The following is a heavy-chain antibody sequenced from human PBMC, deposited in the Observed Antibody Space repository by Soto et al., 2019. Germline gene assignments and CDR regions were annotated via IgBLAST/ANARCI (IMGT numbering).Heavy chain of an antibody. J-gene: IGHJ6*02. CDR2: INPNNGGT. V-gene: IGHV1-2*02. D-gene: IGHD6-13*01. CDR3: ATDTHYSIRWTFYVDHGLDV. Sequence: QVPLVQSGAEVKKPGASVKVSCKASGYIFTAYHMHWVRQAPGEGLEWMGWINPNNGGTKYAKKFQGRVTMTGDTSISTGYMELSGLRSDDTAIYYCATDTHYSIRWTFYVDHGLDVWGQGTPVTVSS. CDR1: GYIFTAYH.